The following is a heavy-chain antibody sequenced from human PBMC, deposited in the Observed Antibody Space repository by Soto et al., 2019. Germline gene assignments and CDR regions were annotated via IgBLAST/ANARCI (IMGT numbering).Heavy chain of an antibody. D-gene: IGHD6-13*01. Sequence: QVQLVQSGAELKKPGASVKVSCKASGFTFSAYYIYWVRQAPGHGLEWIGWINPKSGGTNNAQKFQGRVTMTRDTSTSTVYMELSALIPDDTAVYYCARSLLDEYSSSWRSAYYGMDVWGQGTTVTVSS. V-gene: IGHV1-2*02. CDR1: GFTFSAYY. J-gene: IGHJ6*02. CDR2: INPKSGGT. CDR3: ARSLLDEYSSSWRSAYYGMDV.